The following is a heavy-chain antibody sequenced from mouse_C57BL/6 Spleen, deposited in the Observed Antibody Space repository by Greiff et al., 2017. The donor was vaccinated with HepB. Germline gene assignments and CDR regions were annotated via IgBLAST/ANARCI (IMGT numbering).Heavy chain of an antibody. CDR3: TTSYYYGSPY. CDR1: GFNFKDYY. V-gene: IGHV14-4*01. Sequence: VQLQQSGAELVRPGASVKLSCTASGFNFKDYYMHWVKQRPEQGLEWIGWIDPENGDTKYASKFQGKATITADTSSNTAYLQLSSLTSEDTAVYYCTTSYYYGSPYWGQGTTLTVSS. CDR2: IDPENGDT. J-gene: IGHJ2*01. D-gene: IGHD1-1*01.